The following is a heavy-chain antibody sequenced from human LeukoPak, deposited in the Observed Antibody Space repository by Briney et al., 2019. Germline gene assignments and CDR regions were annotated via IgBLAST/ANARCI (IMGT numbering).Heavy chain of an antibody. D-gene: IGHD3-10*01. V-gene: IGHV4-30-4*08. CDR2: IYYSGST. Sequence: SQTLSLTCTVSGGSISSGGYYWSWIRQHPGKGLEWIGYIYYSGSTYYNPSLKSRVTISVDTSKNQFSLKLSSVTAAGTAVYYCARLNAGVIEYWGQGTLVTVSS. CDR1: GGSISSGGYY. J-gene: IGHJ4*02. CDR3: ARLNAGVIEY.